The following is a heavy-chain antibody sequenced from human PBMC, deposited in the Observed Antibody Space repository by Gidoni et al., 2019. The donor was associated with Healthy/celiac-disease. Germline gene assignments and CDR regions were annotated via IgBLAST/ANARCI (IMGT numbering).Heavy chain of an antibody. V-gene: IGHV4-31*03. CDR2: IYYSGST. D-gene: IGHD4-4*01. CDR1: GGSISSGGYY. Sequence: QVQLQESGPGLVKPSQTLSLTCTVSGGSISSGGYYWSWIRQHPGKGLEWIGYIYYSGSTYYNPSLKSRVTISVDTSKNQFSRKLSSVTAADTAVYYCARGHMTKVTHDAFDIWGQGTMVTVSS. J-gene: IGHJ3*02. CDR3: ARGHMTKVTHDAFDI.